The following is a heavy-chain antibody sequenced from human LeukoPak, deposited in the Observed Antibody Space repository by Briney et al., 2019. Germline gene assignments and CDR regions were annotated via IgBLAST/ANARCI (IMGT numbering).Heavy chain of an antibody. CDR1: GFTFSNYA. CDR3: ARAYQVADAFDV. J-gene: IGHJ3*01. Sequence: PGGSLRLSCAASGFTFSNYAMHWVRQAPGKGLEWMGVISYDGSNKYYADSVKGRFTISRDNSKNTLYVQLNSLRAEDTAVYYCARAYQVADAFDVWGQGTVVTVSS. V-gene: IGHV3-30*04. D-gene: IGHD2-2*01. CDR2: ISYDGSNK.